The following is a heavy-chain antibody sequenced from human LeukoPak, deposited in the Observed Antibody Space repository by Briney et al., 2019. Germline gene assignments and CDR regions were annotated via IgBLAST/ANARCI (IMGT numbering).Heavy chain of an antibody. Sequence: ASVKVSCKASGYTLSRYGIAWVRQAPGQGLEWMGWISAQNRRTNYAQKFQGRLTMTTDTSMSTAHIELRGLRSDDTAVYYCARVGTSWGFDYWGQGTLVTVSS. CDR1: GYTLSRYG. J-gene: IGHJ4*02. CDR3: ARVGTSWGFDY. V-gene: IGHV1-18*01. D-gene: IGHD1-1*01. CDR2: ISAQNRRT.